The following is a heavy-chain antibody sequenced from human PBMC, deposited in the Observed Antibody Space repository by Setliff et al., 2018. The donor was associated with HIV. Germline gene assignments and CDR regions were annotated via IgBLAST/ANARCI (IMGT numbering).Heavy chain of an antibody. J-gene: IGHJ4*02. CDR3: ARAKGYCNDDGCFSNFDY. D-gene: IGHD2-15*01. V-gene: IGHV4-59*01. Sequence: KPSETLSLTCTVSGGSTSGYYWNWIRQSPGKGLEWIGCVFYSGSANYSPSLKSRVTISADTSKNQFSLKLSSVTAADTAMYYCARAKGYCNDDGCFSNFDYWGQGTLVTVSS. CDR1: GGSTSGYY. CDR2: VFYSGSA.